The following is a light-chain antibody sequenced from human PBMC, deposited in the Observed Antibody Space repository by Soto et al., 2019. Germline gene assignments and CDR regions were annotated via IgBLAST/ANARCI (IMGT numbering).Light chain of an antibody. V-gene: IGKV1-17*01. J-gene: IGKJ1*01. CDR2: AAS. CDR1: QNIRNY. Sequence: DIQMTQSPSSLSASVGDRVTITCRASQNIRNYLNWYQQRPGKTPNLLVYAASNLRGGVPSRFSGSGSGTEFTLTISSLQPEDFATYYCLQNNSYPVTFGQGTKVDIK. CDR3: LQNNSYPVT.